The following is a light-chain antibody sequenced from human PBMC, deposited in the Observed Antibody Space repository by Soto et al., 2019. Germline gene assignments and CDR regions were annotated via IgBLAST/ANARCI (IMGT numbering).Light chain of an antibody. CDR2: AAS. CDR1: QSISSY. CDR3: QQRSNWPSWT. Sequence: DIQMTQSPSSLSASVGDRVTIPCRASQSISSYLNWYQQKPGNGPKLLIYAASSLQSGVPSRFSGSGSGTDFTLTISSLEPEDFAVYYCQQRSNWPSWTFGQGTKVDIK. J-gene: IGKJ1*01. V-gene: IGKV1-39*01.